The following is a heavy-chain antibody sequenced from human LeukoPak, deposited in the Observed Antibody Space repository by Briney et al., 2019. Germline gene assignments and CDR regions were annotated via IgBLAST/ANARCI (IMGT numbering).Heavy chain of an antibody. J-gene: IGHJ4*02. CDR1: GGSFSGYY. CDR3: ARGFFRRVSRYYFDY. V-gene: IGHV4-34*01. CDR2: INHSGST. D-gene: IGHD3/OR15-3a*01. Sequence: PSETLSLTCAVYGGSFSGYYWSCIRQPPGKGLEWIGEINHSGSTNYNPSLKSRVTISVDTSKNQFSLKLSSVTAADTAVYYCARGFFRRVSRYYFDYWGQGTLVTVSS.